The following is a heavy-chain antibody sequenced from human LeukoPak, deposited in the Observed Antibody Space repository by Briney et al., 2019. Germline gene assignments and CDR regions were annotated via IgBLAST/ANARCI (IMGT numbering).Heavy chain of an antibody. CDR1: GGSIYSSNW. CDR2: MSQSGST. J-gene: IGHJ4*02. V-gene: IGHV4-4*02. D-gene: IGHD6-19*01. Sequence: PSETLSLTCTVSGGSIYSSNWWSWVRQPPGKGLEWIGEMSQSGSTHYDPSPTGRVTISVDKSNNQFSLTLNSATAADTAVYFCATHMTVSGTRGFDNWGQGTLVTVSS. CDR3: ATHMTVSGTRGFDN.